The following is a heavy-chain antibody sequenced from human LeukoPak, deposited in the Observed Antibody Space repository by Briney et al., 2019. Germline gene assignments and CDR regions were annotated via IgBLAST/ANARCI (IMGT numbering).Heavy chain of an antibody. CDR3: ARMMAGRGFDY. CDR2: ISSSGSSI. Sequence: AGGSLRLSCAASGFTFSSYEMNWVRQAPGKGLEWVSYISSSGSSIYYADSVKGRFTISRDNAKNSLYLQMNSLRAEDTAVYYCARMMAGRGFDYWGQGTLVTASS. J-gene: IGHJ4*02. V-gene: IGHV3-48*03. D-gene: IGHD5-24*01. CDR1: GFTFSSYE.